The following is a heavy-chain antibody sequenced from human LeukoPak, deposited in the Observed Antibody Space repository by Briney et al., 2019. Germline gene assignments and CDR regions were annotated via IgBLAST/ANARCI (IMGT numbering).Heavy chain of an antibody. Sequence: PSETLSLTCTVSGGSISSGDYYWSWIRQPPGKGLEWIGYIYHSGSTYYNPSLKSRVTISVDRSKNQFSLKLSSVTAADTAVYYCAGYGDYVKSGMDVWGQGTTVTVSS. CDR1: GGSISSGDYY. CDR2: IYHSGST. J-gene: IGHJ6*02. V-gene: IGHV4-30-2*01. CDR3: AGYGDYVKSGMDV. D-gene: IGHD4-17*01.